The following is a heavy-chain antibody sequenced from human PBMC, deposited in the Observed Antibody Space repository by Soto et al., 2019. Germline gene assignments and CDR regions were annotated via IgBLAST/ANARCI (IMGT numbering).Heavy chain of an antibody. D-gene: IGHD3-22*01. J-gene: IGHJ3*01. CDR2: ISGSALST. CDR3: VKGEYYDRSGYYVVDTFYV. CDR1: GFNFTNHA. V-gene: IGHV3-23*01. Sequence: TGGSLRLSCLASGFNFTNHAMTWVRQAPGKGLEWVSGISGSALSTYYADSVTGRFTLSRDHSKITVYFERVSLRDEDTAVYYCVKGEYYDRSGYYVVDTFYVWGQGTVGTV.